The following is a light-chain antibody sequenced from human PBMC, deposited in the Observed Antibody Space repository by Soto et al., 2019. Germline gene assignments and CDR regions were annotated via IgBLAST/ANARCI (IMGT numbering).Light chain of an antibody. Sequence: EFVLTPSPGTLSLSPGERATLSCRASQTVRNNYLAWYQQKPGQAPRLLIYDASSRATGIPDRFSGGGSGTDFTLTISRLEPEDFAVYYCQQFSSYPLTFGGGTKGDI. J-gene: IGKJ4*01. CDR3: QQFSSYPLT. CDR2: DAS. V-gene: IGKV3-20*01. CDR1: QTVRNNY.